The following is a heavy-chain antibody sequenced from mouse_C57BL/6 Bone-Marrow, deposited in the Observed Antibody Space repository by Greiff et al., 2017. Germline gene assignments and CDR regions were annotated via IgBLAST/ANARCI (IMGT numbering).Heavy chain of an antibody. V-gene: IGHV8-12*01. Sequence: QVTLKESGPGILQSSPTLSLTCSFSGFSLSTSGMGVSWIRQPSGKGLEGLAHIYWDDDKRYNPSMKSRLTISKDTSRNQVFLKNTSVDTADTATDYCARRSRPRGYFDVWGTGTTVTVSS. J-gene: IGHJ1*03. D-gene: IGHD2-10*02. CDR3: ARRSRPRGYFDV. CDR2: IYWDDDK. CDR1: GFSLSTSGMG.